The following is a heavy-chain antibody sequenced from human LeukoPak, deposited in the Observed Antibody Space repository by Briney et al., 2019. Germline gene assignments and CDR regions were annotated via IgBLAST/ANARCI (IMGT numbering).Heavy chain of an antibody. CDR1: RFIFSNYA. CDR3: ARQDCSGGSCYLGY. D-gene: IGHD2-15*01. CDR2: ISYHGSDQ. J-gene: IGHJ4*02. Sequence: GGSLRLSCAASRFIFSNYAMHWVRQAPGKGLDWVAVISYHGSDQYYADSVKGRFTISRDYSKNTLYLQMNSLRTEDTAVYYCARQDCSGGSCYLGYWGQGTLVTVSS. V-gene: IGHV3-30*04.